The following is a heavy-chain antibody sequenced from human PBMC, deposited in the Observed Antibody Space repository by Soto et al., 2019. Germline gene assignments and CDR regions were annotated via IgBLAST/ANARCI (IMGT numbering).Heavy chain of an antibody. CDR2: INPNSGGT. CDR1: GYTFTGYY. D-gene: IGHD1-7*01. J-gene: IGHJ5*02. V-gene: IGHV1-2*02. Sequence: ASVKVSCKASGYTFTGYYMHWVRQAPGQGLEWMGWINPNSGGTNYAQKFQGRVTMTRDTSISTAYMELSRLRSDDTAVYYCARVPQLELRGAWFDPWGQGTLVTVSS. CDR3: ARVPQLELRGAWFDP.